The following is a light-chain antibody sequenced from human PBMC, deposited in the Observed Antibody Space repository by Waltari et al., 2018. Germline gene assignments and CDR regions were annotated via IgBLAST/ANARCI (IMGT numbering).Light chain of an antibody. CDR1: SSDIGGYNY. CDR3: ASYAGTSKLV. CDR2: EVN. J-gene: IGLJ2*01. V-gene: IGLV2-8*01. Sequence: QSALTPPPSASGSPGQSVTISCTGTSSDIGGYNYVSWYQQHPGKAPKLMIYEVNKRPSGVPDRFSGFKSVNTASLTVSGLQAEDEADYYCASYAGTSKLVFGGGTKLTVV.